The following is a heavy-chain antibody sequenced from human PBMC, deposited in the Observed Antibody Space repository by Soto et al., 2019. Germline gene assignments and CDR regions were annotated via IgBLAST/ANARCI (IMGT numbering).Heavy chain of an antibody. CDR2: INHSGST. D-gene: IGHD2-15*01. J-gene: IGHJ3*02. CDR3: ARGGSWYGAFDS. CDR1: GGSFSGYY. V-gene: IGHV4-34*01. Sequence: SETLSLTCAFYGGSFSGYYWSGIRQPPVKGLEWIGEINHSGSTNYNPSLKSRVTISVDTSKNQFSLELSSVTAADTAVYYCARGGSWYGAFDSWGPGTMVTV.